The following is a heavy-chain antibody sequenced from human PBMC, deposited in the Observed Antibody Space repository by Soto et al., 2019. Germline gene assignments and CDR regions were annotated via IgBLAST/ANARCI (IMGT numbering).Heavy chain of an antibody. CDR3: ARVGYYGSGSYLDY. Sequence: SETLSLTCAVSGGSISSGGYSWSWIRQPPGKGLEWIGYIYHSGSTYYNPSLKSRVTISVDRSKNQFSLKLSSVTAADTAVYYCARVGYYGSGSYLDYWGQGTLVTVS. J-gene: IGHJ4*02. CDR2: IYHSGST. CDR1: GGSISSGGYS. V-gene: IGHV4-30-2*01. D-gene: IGHD3-10*01.